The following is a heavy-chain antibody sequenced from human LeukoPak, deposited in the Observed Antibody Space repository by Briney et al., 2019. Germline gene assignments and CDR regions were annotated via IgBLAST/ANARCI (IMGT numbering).Heavy chain of an antibody. CDR2: IWEDETDK. Sequence: GGSLRLSCAASGFSFSIHGMHWVRQAPGKGLEWVAVIWEDETDKNYTDSVKGRLTISRDNSKNTLYLQMNSLRAEDTAVYYCARDPSNSRKWTPFDYWGQGTLVTVSS. J-gene: IGHJ4*02. CDR1: GFSFSIHG. V-gene: IGHV3-33*01. CDR3: ARDPSNSRKWTPFDY. D-gene: IGHD4-23*01.